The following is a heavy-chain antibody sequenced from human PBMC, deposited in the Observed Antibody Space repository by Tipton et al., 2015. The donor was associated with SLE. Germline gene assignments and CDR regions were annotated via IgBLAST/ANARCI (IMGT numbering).Heavy chain of an antibody. CDR2: KYHTGYT. J-gene: IGHJ1*01. CDR3: ARNGIGSGWYNFQY. CDR1: GGSISSRY. V-gene: IGHV4-59*08. Sequence: TLSLTCTVSGGSISSRYWTWIRQPPGKGLEWIGFKYHTGYTNSNPSLKSRVTISLDTSKNEFSLTLTSVSPADTAVYYCARNGIGSGWYNFQYWGRGTLVTVSS. D-gene: IGHD6-19*01.